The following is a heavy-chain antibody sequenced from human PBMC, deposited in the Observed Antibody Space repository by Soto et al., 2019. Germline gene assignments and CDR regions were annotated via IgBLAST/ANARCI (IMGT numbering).Heavy chain of an antibody. Sequence: GGSLRLCCAASGFTFSSYWMSWVRQAPGKGLEWVANIKQDGSEKYYVDSVKGRFTISRDNAKNSLYLQMNSLRAEDTAVYYCARADLGGYFDRLLFDYSGQRNLVTVCS. D-gene: IGHD3-9*01. V-gene: IGHV3-7*03. CDR2: IKQDGSEK. CDR3: ARADLGGYFDRLLFDY. CDR1: GFTFSSYW. J-gene: IGHJ4*02.